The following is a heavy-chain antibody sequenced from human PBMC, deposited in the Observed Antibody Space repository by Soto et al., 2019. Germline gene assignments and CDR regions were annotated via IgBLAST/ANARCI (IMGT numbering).Heavy chain of an antibody. CDR3: ARGTVTYYFDY. D-gene: IGHD4-17*01. J-gene: IGHJ4*02. CDR2: IRYDGSNK. CDR1: GFTFSSYG. V-gene: IGHV3-33*01. Sequence: QVQLVESGGGVVQPGRSLRPSCAASGFTFSSYGMHWVRQAPGKGLEWVAVIRYDGSNKYYADSVKGRFTISRDNSKNTLYLQMNSLRAEDTAVYYCARGTVTYYFDYWGQGTLVTVSS.